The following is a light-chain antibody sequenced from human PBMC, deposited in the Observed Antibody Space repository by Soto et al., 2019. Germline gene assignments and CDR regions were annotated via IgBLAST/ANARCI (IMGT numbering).Light chain of an antibody. Sequence: DIHMTHSPSTLPASLVDRVTIACRASHISNNWLAWYQQKPGKAPKLLIYDASSLKSGVPSRFSGSGSGAEFTLTISSLQPDDFATYYCQQYNSYWTFGQGTKVDIK. CDR1: HISNNW. V-gene: IGKV1-5*01. J-gene: IGKJ1*01. CDR3: QQYNSYWT. CDR2: DAS.